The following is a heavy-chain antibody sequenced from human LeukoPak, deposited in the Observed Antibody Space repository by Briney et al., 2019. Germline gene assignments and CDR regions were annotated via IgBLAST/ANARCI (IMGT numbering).Heavy chain of an antibody. CDR2: LYYSGSS. Sequence: SETLSLTCTVSGGSISSSSYYWGWIRQPPGKGLEWIGSLYYSGSSYYNPSLKSRVTISVDTSKNQFSLKLSSVTAADTAVYYCARDRSSSWYVVWFDPWGQGTLVTVSS. CDR1: GGSISSSSYY. CDR3: ARDRSSSWYVVWFDP. D-gene: IGHD6-13*01. V-gene: IGHV4-39*07. J-gene: IGHJ5*02.